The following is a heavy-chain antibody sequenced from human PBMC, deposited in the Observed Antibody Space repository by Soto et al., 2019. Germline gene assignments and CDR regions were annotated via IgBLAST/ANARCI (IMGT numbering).Heavy chain of an antibody. V-gene: IGHV1-69*08. D-gene: IGHD2-15*01. CDR2: IIPILGIA. Sequence: QVQLVQSGAEVKKPGSSVKVSCKASGGTFSSYTISWVRQAPGQGLEWMGRIIPILGIANYAQKFQGRVTITADKSTSTAYMELSSLRSEDTAVYYCARDLMGYCSGGSCFYYYDYYMDVWGKGPRSPSP. CDR1: GGTFSSYT. CDR3: ARDLMGYCSGGSCFYYYDYYMDV. J-gene: IGHJ6*03.